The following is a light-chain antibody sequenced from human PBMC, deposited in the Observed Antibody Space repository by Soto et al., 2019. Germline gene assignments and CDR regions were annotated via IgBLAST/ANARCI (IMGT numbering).Light chain of an antibody. Sequence: EIQMTQSPSTLSASVGDRVTITCRASQSISNWLSWYQQTPGKAPELLIYKASSLQIGVPARFSGSGSGTEFTLTISSLQPDDFATYYCQQYNSHWTFGQGTKVDVK. CDR1: QSISNW. V-gene: IGKV1-5*03. CDR3: QQYNSHWT. J-gene: IGKJ1*01. CDR2: KAS.